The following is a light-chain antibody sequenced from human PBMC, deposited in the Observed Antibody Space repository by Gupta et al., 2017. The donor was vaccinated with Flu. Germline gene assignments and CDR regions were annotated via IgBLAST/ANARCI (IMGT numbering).Light chain of an antibody. J-gene: IGKJ5*01. Sequence: EIMLTQSPATLSLSPGERATLSCRASQTVASYLAWYQQKPGQAPRLLISDASNRATDIPAQFSRSGSGTDLTLTISSLQPEDFALYSCQQRLSWPITSGQGTRLEIK. CDR3: QQRLSWPIT. CDR1: QTVASY. V-gene: IGKV3-11*01. CDR2: DAS.